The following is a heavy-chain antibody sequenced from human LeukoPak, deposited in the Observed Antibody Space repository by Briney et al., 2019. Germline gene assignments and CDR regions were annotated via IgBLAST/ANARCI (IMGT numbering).Heavy chain of an antibody. Sequence: ASVKVSCKASGGTFSSYAISWVRQAPGQGLEWMGGIIPIFGTANYAQKFQGRVTITADESTSTAYMELSSLRSEDTAVYYCAREDPTPAAGLKCDPWGQGTLVTVSS. D-gene: IGHD6-13*01. J-gene: IGHJ5*02. CDR2: IIPIFGTA. V-gene: IGHV1-69*13. CDR1: GGTFSSYA. CDR3: AREDPTPAAGLKCDP.